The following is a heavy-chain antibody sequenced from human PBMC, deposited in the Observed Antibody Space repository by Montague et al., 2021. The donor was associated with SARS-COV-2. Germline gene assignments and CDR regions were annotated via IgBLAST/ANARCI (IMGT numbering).Heavy chain of an antibody. V-gene: IGHV4-39*07. Sequence: SETLSLTCTVSGGAISSSSYYWGWIRQLPGKGLEWIGSIYYSGSTYYNPSLKSRVTISVDTSKNQFSLKLSSVTAADTAVYYCARDTRITMLVVVNRYGMDVWGQGTTVTVSS. D-gene: IGHD3-22*01. CDR1: GGAISSSSYY. CDR2: IYYSGST. CDR3: ARDTRITMLVVVNRYGMDV. J-gene: IGHJ6*02.